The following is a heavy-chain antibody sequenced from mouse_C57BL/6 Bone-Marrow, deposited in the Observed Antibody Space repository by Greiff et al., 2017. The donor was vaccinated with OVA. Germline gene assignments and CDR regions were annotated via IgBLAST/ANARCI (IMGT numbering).Heavy chain of an antibody. V-gene: IGHV14-3*01. CDR3: ASSITTVVDYAMDY. D-gene: IGHD1-1*01. CDR1: GFNIKNTY. CDR2: IDPANGNT. J-gene: IGHJ4*01. Sequence: VHVKQSVAELVRPGASVKLSCTASGFNIKNTYMHWVKQRPEQGLEWIGRIDPANGNTKYAPKFQGKATITADTSSNTAYLQLSSLTSEDTAIYYCASSITTVVDYAMDYWGQGTSVTVSS.